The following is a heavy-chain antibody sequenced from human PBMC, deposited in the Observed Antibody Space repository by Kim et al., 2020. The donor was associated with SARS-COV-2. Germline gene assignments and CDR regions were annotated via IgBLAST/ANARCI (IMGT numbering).Heavy chain of an antibody. D-gene: IGHD6-13*01. V-gene: IGHV3-30*18. CDR2: ISYYGSNK. Sequence: GGSLRLSCAASGFTFSSYGMHWVRQAPGKGLEWVAVISYYGSNKYYADSVKGRSTISRDNSKNTLYLQMNSLRAEDTAVYYCAKVSPEYSSSWYATWYYYYGMDVWGQGTTVTVSS. J-gene: IGHJ6*02. CDR3: AKVSPEYSSSWYATWYYYYGMDV. CDR1: GFTFSSYG.